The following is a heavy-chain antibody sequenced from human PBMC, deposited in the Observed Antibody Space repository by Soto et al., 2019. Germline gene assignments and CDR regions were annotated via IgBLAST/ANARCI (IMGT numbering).Heavy chain of an antibody. CDR2: ISYDGSNK. CDR3: ARLPLYCSGGSCYDY. Sequence: QVQLVESGGGVVQPGRSLRLSCAASGFTFSSYAMHWVRQAPGKGLEGVAVISYDGSNKYYAESVKGRFTISRDNSKNTLYLQINSLRAEDTAVYYCARLPLYCSGGSCYDYWGQGTLVTVSS. J-gene: IGHJ4*02. D-gene: IGHD2-15*01. V-gene: IGHV3-30-3*01. CDR1: GFTFSSYA.